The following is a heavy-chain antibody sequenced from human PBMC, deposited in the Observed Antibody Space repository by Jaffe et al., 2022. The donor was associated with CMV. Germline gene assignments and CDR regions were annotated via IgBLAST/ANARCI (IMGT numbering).Heavy chain of an antibody. CDR3: ARQEWFSYSMDV. CDR2: IYYSGST. D-gene: IGHD3-3*01. Sequence: QVQLQESGPGLVKPSETLSLTCTVSGGSISFYYWSWIRQPPGKGLEWIGSIYYSGSTNYNPSLKSRVTISVDTSKNQFSLKLSSVTAADTAVYYCARQEWFSYSMDVWGKGTTVTVSS. CDR1: GGSISFYY. J-gene: IGHJ6*03. V-gene: IGHV4-59*08.